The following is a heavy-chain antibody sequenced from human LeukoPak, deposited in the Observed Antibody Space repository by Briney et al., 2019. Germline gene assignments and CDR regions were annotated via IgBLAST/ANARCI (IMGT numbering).Heavy chain of an antibody. J-gene: IGHJ4*02. Sequence: ASVKVSCKASGYTFTSYGISWVRQAPGQGLEWMGWISGYNGNTNYAQKFQGRVTMTTDTSTSTAYMELRSLRSEDTAVYYCARDLNEGPYYDILTDCFDYWGQGTLVTVSS. D-gene: IGHD3-9*01. CDR2: ISGYNGNT. CDR1: GYTFTSYG. CDR3: ARDLNEGPYYDILTDCFDY. V-gene: IGHV1-18*01.